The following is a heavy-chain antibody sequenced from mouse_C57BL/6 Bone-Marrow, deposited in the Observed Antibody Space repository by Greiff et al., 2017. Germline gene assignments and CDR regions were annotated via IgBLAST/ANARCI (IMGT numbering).Heavy chain of an antibody. V-gene: IGHV1-26*01. D-gene: IGHD3-3*01. J-gene: IGHJ3*01. CDR3: ARGDPFAY. CDR2: INPNNGGT. Sequence: VQLQQSGPELVKPGASVTISCKASGYTFTDYYMNWVKQSHGKSLEWIGDINPNNGGTSYNQKFKGKATLTVDKSSSTAYMELRSLTSEDSAVYYCARGDPFAYWGQGTLVTVSA. CDR1: GYTFTDYY.